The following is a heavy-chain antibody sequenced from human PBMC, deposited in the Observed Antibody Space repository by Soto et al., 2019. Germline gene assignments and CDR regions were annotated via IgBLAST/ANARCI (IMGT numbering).Heavy chain of an antibody. V-gene: IGHV1-24*01. Sequence: GASVKVSCKVSGYTLTELSMHWVRQAPGKGLEWMGGFDPEDGETIYAQKFQGRVTMTEDTSTDTAYMELSSLRSEDTAVYYCALAAAGTPYFDYWGQGTLVTVSS. J-gene: IGHJ4*02. D-gene: IGHD6-13*01. CDR1: GYTLTELS. CDR2: FDPEDGET. CDR3: ALAAAGTPYFDY.